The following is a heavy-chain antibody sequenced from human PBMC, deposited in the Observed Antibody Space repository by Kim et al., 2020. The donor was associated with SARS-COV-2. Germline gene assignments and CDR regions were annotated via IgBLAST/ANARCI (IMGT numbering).Heavy chain of an antibody. D-gene: IGHD5-12*01. Sequence: YADSVKGRFTISRDNAKNSLYLQMNSLRAEDTAVYYCARDYGGYEGHLDYWGQGTLVTVSS. CDR3: ARDYGGYEGHLDY. V-gene: IGHV3-11*04. J-gene: IGHJ4*02.